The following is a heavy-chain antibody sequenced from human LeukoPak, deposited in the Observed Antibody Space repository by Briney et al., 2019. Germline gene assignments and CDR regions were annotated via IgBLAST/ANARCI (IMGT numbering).Heavy chain of an antibody. J-gene: IGHJ5*02. CDR3: AHRDSSGIQADNWFDP. D-gene: IGHD3-22*01. CDR1: GFSLSPNGVG. CDR2: IYWNDDK. V-gene: IGHV2-5*01. Sequence: SGPTLVNPTQTPTLTCTFSGFSLSPNGVGVGWIRHPPGKALGWLALIYWNDDKRYSPSLKSRLTITKDTSKNQVVLTMTNMDPVDTATYYCAHRDSSGIQADNWFDPWGQGTLVTVSS.